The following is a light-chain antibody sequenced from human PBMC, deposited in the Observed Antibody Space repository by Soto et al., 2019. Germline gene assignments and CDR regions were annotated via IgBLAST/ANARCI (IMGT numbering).Light chain of an antibody. CDR2: GNS. J-gene: IGLJ2*01. CDR3: QSYDSSLSGHVV. CDR1: SSNIGAGYD. V-gene: IGLV1-40*01. Sequence: QSVLTQPPSVSGAPGQRVTISCTGSSSNIGAGYDVHWYQQLPGTAPKLLIYGNSNRPSGVPDRVSGSKSGPSASLAITGLQAEDEADYYCQSYDSSLSGHVVFGGGTKLTVL.